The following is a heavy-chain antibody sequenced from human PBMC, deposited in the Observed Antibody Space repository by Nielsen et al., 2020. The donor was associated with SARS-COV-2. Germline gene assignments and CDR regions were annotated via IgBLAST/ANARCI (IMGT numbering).Heavy chain of an antibody. CDR3: ARGAQRVTIDY. CDR2: IWYDGSNK. D-gene: IGHD1-26*01. J-gene: IGHJ4*02. Sequence: GESLKISCAASGFTFSSYGMHWVRQAPGKGLEWVAVIWYDGSNKYYADSVKGRFTISRDNAKNSLYLQMNSLRDEDTAVYYCARGAQRVTIDYWGQGTLVTVSS. V-gene: IGHV3-33*01. CDR1: GFTFSSYG.